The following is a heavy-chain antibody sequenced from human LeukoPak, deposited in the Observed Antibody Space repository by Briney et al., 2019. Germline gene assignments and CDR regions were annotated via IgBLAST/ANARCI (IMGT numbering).Heavy chain of an antibody. D-gene: IGHD2-15*01. V-gene: IGHV4-59*08. CDR1: GDSVSGVY. CDR2: VYYSGDT. Sequence: SETLSLTCTVSGDSVSGVYWSWIRQPPGKGLEWIGYVYYSGDTNYNPSLKSRVTTSLDTSKNQVSLRLSSVTAADTAVYYCARHPFATPFDYWGRGTLLTVPS. J-gene: IGHJ4*02. CDR3: ARHPFATPFDY.